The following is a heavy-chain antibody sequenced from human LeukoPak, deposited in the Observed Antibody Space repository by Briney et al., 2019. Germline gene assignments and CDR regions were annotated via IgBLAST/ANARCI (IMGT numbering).Heavy chain of an antibody. V-gene: IGHV4-59*12. Sequence: SETLSLTCTVSGGSISSYSWSWIRQPPGKGLEWIGYIYYSGSTNYNPSLKSRVTISVDTSKNHFSLKRSSVTAADTAVYYCARDLGIAARLDYWGQGTLVTVSS. CDR2: IYYSGST. CDR3: ARDLGIAARLDY. J-gene: IGHJ4*02. CDR1: GGSISSYS. D-gene: IGHD6-6*01.